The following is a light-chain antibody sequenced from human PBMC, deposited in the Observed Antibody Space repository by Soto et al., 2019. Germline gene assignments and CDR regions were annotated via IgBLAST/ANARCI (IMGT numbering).Light chain of an antibody. CDR2: VAS. Sequence: EIVMTQSPATLSVSPGERATLSCRASQSVDSNLAWYQQKPGQTPKLLIYVASTRATGIPARFSGSGSGTEFTLTISSLQSEDFAIYYCQKYNVWPLTFGGGTKVEFK. CDR1: QSVDSN. CDR3: QKYNVWPLT. V-gene: IGKV3-15*01. J-gene: IGKJ4*01.